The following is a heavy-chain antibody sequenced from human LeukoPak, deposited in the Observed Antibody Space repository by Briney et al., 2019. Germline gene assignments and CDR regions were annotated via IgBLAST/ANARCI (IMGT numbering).Heavy chain of an antibody. CDR3: AREGVDFDT. CDR2: LVAKSGGT. CDR1: ESIFTNLP. Sequence: ASVKVSCKASESIFTNLPIHWVRQAPGQGLEWMGWLVAKSGGTHYAQNFQGRVTMTRDTSIRTAYMELSGLRSDDTAVYYCAREGVDFDTWGPGTMVTVSS. J-gene: IGHJ3*02. V-gene: IGHV1-2*02.